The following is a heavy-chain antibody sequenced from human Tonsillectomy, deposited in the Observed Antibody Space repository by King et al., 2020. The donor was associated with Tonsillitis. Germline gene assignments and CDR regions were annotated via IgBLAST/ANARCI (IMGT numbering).Heavy chain of an antibody. CDR3: AKSRSGSSWYGGDY. D-gene: IGHD6-13*01. V-gene: IGHV3-30*18. J-gene: IGHJ4*02. CDR1: GFTFSSYC. CDR2: ISYGGGIA. Sequence: VQLVESGGGVVQPGRSLRLSCAASGFTFSSYCLRWVRQAPGKGLEWVAVISYGGGIAYYADSVKGRFTISRDNAKNTLYLQMDSLRAEDTAVYYCAKSRSGSSWYGGDYWGQGTLVTVSS.